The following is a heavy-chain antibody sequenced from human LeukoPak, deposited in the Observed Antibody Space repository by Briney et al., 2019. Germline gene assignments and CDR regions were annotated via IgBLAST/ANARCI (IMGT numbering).Heavy chain of an antibody. CDR1: GFTFSSYW. CDR2: IPPDGSEG. D-gene: IGHD2-21*02. CDR3: ARLHGGVTTFDY. V-gene: IGHV3-7*01. Sequence: GGSLRLSCEGSGFTFSSYWMSWVRLGPGKGLEWMASIPPDGSEGRYVDSVRGRFTISRDNARSSVFLQMNSLRVEDTAFYYCARLHGGVTTFDYWGQGALVTVSS. J-gene: IGHJ4*02.